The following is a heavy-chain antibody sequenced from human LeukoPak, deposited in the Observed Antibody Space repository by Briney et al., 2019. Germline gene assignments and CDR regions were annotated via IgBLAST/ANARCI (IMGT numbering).Heavy chain of an antibody. J-gene: IGHJ3*02. CDR3: ARRLGLRWDLQAFDI. D-gene: IGHD4-23*01. CDR2: ISAYNGNT. Sequence: ASVKVSCKASGYTFTSYGISWVRQAPGQRLEWMGWISAYNGNTNYAQKLQGRVTMTTDTSTSTAYMVLRSLRSDDTAVYYCARRLGLRWDLQAFDIWGQGTMVTVPS. CDR1: GYTFTSYG. V-gene: IGHV1-18*01.